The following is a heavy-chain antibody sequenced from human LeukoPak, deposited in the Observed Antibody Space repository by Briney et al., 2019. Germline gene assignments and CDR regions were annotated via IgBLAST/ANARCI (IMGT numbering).Heavy chain of an antibody. CDR3: ARATHTVTTGLDY. D-gene: IGHD4-17*01. Sequence: SQTLSLICAISGDSVSSNSAAWTWIRQFPSRGLEWLGRTYYRSKWYNDYAVSVKSRITISPDTSKNQFSLQLNSVTPEDTAVYYCARATHTVTTGLDYWGQGTLSPSPQ. CDR2: TYYRSKWYN. V-gene: IGHV6-1*01. CDR1: GDSVSSNSAA. J-gene: IGHJ4*02.